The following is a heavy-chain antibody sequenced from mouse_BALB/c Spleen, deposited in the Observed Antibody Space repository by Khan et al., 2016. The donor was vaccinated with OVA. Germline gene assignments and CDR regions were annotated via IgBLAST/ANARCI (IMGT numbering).Heavy chain of an antibody. J-gene: IGHJ2*01. CDR2: ISYSGST. V-gene: IGHV3-2*02. CDR3: ARTASIKY. Sequence: VQLKQSGPGLVKPSQSLSLTCTVTGYSITSGSGWNWIRQFPGNKLEWMVYISYSGSTNYNPSLKSRISITRDTSKNQFFLQLNSVTTEDTATDCCARTASIKYWGQGTTLTVSS. D-gene: IGHD1-2*01. CDR1: GYSITSGSG.